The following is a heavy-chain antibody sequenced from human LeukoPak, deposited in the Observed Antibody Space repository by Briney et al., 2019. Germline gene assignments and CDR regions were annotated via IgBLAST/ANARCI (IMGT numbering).Heavy chain of an antibody. CDR3: ACGPQRSCGDGCYSDYFDY. CDR2: TIPISCIA. D-gene: IGHD2-21*02. J-gene: IGHJ4*02. CDR1: GGTFSIYA. Sequence: SVTVSCKASGGTFSIYAISWVRQAPGQGLEWMGRTIPISCIANYAQNFQGRVTSTAYTSTSTVYMELSSLRSEDTAVYNCACGPQRSCGDGCYSDYFDYWGQGTLVTVSS. V-gene: IGHV1-69*04.